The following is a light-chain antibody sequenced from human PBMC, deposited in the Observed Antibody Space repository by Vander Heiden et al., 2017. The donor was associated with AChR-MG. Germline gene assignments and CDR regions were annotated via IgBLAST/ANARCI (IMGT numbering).Light chain of an antibody. CDR1: QVISNS. CDR2: DAS. Sequence: DIQMTQSPSSLSASVGDVVTITCRASQVISNSLAWYQQRPGEAPKLLLYDASTLATGVTSRFTGSGSGTDYTLTISSLQPEDFATYHCQQYHTTPLFTFGQGTRLELK. J-gene: IGKJ2*01. V-gene: IGKV1-NL1*01. CDR3: QQYHTTPLFT.